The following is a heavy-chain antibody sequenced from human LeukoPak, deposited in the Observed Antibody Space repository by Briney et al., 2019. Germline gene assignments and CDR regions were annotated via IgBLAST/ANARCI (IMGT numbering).Heavy chain of an antibody. Sequence: GGSLRLSCAASGFTFSSSAMYWVRQPPGKGLEWVAFIRYDGSIKYYADSVKGRFTISRDNSKNTLYLQMDSLRAEDTAVYYCAKDLRYLVDYWGQGTLVTVSS. D-gene: IGHD3-9*01. CDR1: GFTFSSSA. CDR3: AKDLRYLVDY. CDR2: IRYDGSIK. V-gene: IGHV3-30*02. J-gene: IGHJ4*02.